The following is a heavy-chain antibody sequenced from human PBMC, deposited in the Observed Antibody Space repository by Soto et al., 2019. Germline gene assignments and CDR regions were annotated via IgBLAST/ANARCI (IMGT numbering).Heavy chain of an antibody. CDR3: ARDLEGRLWPT. CDR1: GGTFSSYT. CDR2: IIPILGIA. J-gene: IGHJ5*02. V-gene: IGHV1-69*08. Sequence: QVQLVQSGAEVKKPGSSVKVSCKASGGTFSSYTISWVRQAPGQGLEWMGRIIPILGIANYAQKFQGRVTITADKSTSTAYMELSNLRSEDTAVYYCARDLEGRLWPTWGQGTLVTVSS. D-gene: IGHD2-21*01.